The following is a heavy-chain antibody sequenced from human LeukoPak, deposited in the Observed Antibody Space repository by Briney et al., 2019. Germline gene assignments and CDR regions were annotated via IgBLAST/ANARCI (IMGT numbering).Heavy chain of an antibody. V-gene: IGHV3-7*01. CDR2: IKQDGSEK. CDR3: ARDYCGDCYSIDY. D-gene: IGHD2-21*02. J-gene: IGHJ4*02. Sequence: GGSLRLSCAASGFTFSSYWMSWVRQAPGKGLEWVANIKQDGSEKYYVDSVKGRFTISRDNAKNSLYLQMNSLRAEDTAVYYCARDYCGDCYSIDYWGQGTLVTVSS. CDR1: GFTFSSYW.